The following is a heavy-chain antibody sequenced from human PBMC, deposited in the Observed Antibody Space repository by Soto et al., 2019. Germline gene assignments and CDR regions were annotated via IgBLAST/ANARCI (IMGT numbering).Heavy chain of an antibody. V-gene: IGHV4-59*08. J-gene: IGHJ6*03. Sequence: SETLSLTCTVSGGSISSYYWTWIRQPPGKGLEWIGYIYYSGSTSYNPSLKSRVTISVDTSKSQFSLNLSSVTAADTAVYYCARLTIFGVAKHYYMDVWGKGTTVTVSS. CDR3: ARLTIFGVAKHYYMDV. CDR1: GGSISSYY. D-gene: IGHD3-3*01. CDR2: IYYSGST.